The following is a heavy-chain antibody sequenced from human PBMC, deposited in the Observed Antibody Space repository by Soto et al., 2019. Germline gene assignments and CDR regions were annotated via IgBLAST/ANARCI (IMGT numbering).Heavy chain of an antibody. CDR3: TSHSPEDMIRK. CDR1: GFTFSGSS. Sequence: EVQLVESGGGLVQPGGSLKLYCVASGFTFSGSSMHWVRQASGKGLEWVGRIRNKANSYATAYAASVKGRFTISRDDSNNTAYLQMTSLKTEDTAVYYCTSHSPEDMIRKWGQGTLVTVSS. V-gene: IGHV3-73*02. D-gene: IGHD2-15*01. CDR2: IRNKANSYAT. J-gene: IGHJ4*02.